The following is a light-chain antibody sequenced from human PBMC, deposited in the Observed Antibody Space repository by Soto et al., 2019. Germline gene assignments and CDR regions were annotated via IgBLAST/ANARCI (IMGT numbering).Light chain of an antibody. CDR2: DAS. J-gene: IGKJ5*01. CDR3: KQCAIWVT. CDR1: QPVSPY. V-gene: IGKV3-11*01. Sequence: EIVLTKSPATLSLSPGERSTLSCRPSQPVSPYIGWFQQKPGQAPRLLIYDASNRAAGIPARFSGSGSATDFTITISNLEPEDSAVYYCKQCAIWVTFGQGTRLEI.